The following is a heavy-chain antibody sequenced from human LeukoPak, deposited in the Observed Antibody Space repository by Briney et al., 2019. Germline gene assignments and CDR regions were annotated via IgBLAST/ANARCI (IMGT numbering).Heavy chain of an antibody. J-gene: IGHJ4*02. Sequence: PGGSLRLSCAASGFTFRSHSMNWVRQSPGKGLEWVSFISSSSYIYYADSVKGRFIISRDNAKNSLFLQMNSLRGEDTAVYYCAGDGGSYLTDYWGQGTLVTVSS. CDR1: GFTFRSHS. D-gene: IGHD1-26*01. V-gene: IGHV3-21*01. CDR3: AGDGGSYLTDY. CDR2: ISSSSYI.